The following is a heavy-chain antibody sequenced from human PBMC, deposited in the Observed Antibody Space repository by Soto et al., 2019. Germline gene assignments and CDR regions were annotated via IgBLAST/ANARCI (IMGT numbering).Heavy chain of an antibody. CDR2: INHSGST. V-gene: IGHV4-34*01. CDR1: GGSFSPFY. J-gene: IGHJ5*02. D-gene: IGHD2-21*02. Sequence: PSDTLTLTCAVYGGSFSPFYWNWIRQPPGKGLEWIGEINHSGSTNYNPSLKSRVTISVDTAKNQFSLQLTSVTAADTAVDYGARGRGVVTPHHNNWFDPWGQGTLVTVS. CDR3: ARGRGVVTPHHNNWFDP.